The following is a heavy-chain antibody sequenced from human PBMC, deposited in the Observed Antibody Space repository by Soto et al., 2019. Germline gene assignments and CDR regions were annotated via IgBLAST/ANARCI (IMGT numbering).Heavy chain of an antibody. J-gene: IGHJ4*02. D-gene: IGHD3-10*01. CDR2: ISSSSSTI. V-gene: IGHV3-48*01. CDR3: ARENYYGSGKTSIPGY. CDR1: GFTFSSYS. Sequence: GGSLRLSCAASGFTFSSYSMNWVRQAPGKGLEWVSYISSSSSTIYYADSVKGRFTISRDNAKNSLYLQMNSLRAEDTAVYYCARENYYGSGKTSIPGYWGQGTLVTVSS.